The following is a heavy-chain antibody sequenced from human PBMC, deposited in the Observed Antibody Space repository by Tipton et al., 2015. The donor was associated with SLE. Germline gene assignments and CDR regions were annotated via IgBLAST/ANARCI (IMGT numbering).Heavy chain of an antibody. V-gene: IGHV3-7*04. CDR2: IKEDGSET. CDR1: GVTFSNYW. J-gene: IGHJ4*02. CDR3: ARVNNFYGSGSFDY. Sequence: SLRLSCAASGVTFSNYWMSWVRQAPGKGLEWVANIKEDGSETYYVDSVKGRFTISRDNAKSSLYLQVNSLRAEDTAVYYCARVNNFYGSGSFDYWGQGTLVTVSS. D-gene: IGHD3-10*01.